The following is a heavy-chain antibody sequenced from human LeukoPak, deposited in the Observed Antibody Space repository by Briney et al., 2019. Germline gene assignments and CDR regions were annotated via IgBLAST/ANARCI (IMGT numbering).Heavy chain of an antibody. CDR1: GYTFTSYD. Sequence: ASVKVSCKASGYTFTSYDINWVRQATGQGLEWMGWMNPNSGSTGYAQKFQGRVTITRNTSISTAYMELSSLRSEDTAVYYCARGSSGWYLRYYYYYMDVWGKGTTVTVSS. CDR3: ARGSSGWYLRYYYYYMDV. CDR2: MNPNSGST. J-gene: IGHJ6*03. V-gene: IGHV1-8*03. D-gene: IGHD6-19*01.